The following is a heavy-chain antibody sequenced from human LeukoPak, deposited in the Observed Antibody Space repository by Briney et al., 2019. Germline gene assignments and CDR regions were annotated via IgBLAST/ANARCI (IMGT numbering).Heavy chain of an antibody. V-gene: IGHV3-74*01. J-gene: IGHJ4*02. CDR2: INSDGSST. Sequence: QPGGSLRLSCAASGFTFSSYWMHWVRQAPGKGLVWVSRINSDGSSTSYADSVKSRFTISRDNAKNTLYLQMNSLRAEDTAVYYCAKGYYDYVWGSYYFDYWGQGTLVTVSS. CDR1: GFTFSSYW. CDR3: AKGYYDYVWGSYYFDY. D-gene: IGHD3-16*01.